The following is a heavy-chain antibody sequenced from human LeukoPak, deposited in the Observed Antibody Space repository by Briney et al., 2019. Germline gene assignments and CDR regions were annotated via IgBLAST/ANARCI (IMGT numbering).Heavy chain of an antibody. D-gene: IGHD3-9*01. CDR1: GGSFSGYY. V-gene: IGHV4-34*01. J-gene: IGHJ6*04. CDR3: ARGGRYFEPYYYYGMDV. Sequence: SETLSLTCAVYGGSFSGYYWSWIRQPPGKGLEWIGEINHSGSTNYNPSLKSRVTISVDTSKNQFSLKLSSVTAADTAVYYCARGGRYFEPYYYYGMDVWGKGTTVTVSS. CDR2: INHSGST.